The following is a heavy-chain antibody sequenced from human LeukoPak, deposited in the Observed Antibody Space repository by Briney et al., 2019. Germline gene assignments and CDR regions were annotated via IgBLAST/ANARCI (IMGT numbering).Heavy chain of an antibody. D-gene: IGHD4-11*01. CDR3: AREVVSGLQRHYYYYYMDV. Sequence: GASVKVSCKASGYTFTGYYMHWLRQAPGQGLEWMGWINPNSGGTNYAQKFQGRVTMTRDTSISTAYMELSRLRSDDTAVYYCAREVVSGLQRHYYYYYMDVWGKGTTVTVSS. V-gene: IGHV1-2*02. J-gene: IGHJ6*03. CDR2: INPNSGGT. CDR1: GYTFTGYY.